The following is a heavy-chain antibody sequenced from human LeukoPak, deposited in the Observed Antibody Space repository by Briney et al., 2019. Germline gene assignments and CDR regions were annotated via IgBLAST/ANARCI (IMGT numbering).Heavy chain of an antibody. CDR3: ARQDYYDSSGYEAPDY. J-gene: IGHJ4*02. CDR2: ISSSSSYI. CDR1: GFTFSSYS. D-gene: IGHD3-22*01. Sequence: PGGSLRLSCAASGFTFSSYSTNWVRQAPGKGLEWVSSISSSSSYIYYADSVKGRFTISRDNAKNSLYLQMNSLRAEDTAVYYCARQDYYDSSGYEAPDYWGQGTQVTVSS. V-gene: IGHV3-21*01.